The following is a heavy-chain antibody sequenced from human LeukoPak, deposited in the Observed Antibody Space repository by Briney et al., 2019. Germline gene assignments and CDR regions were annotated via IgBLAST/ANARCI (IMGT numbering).Heavy chain of an antibody. CDR2: INPNSGGT. CDR3: ARVLGGWYTNPRYDAFDI. CDR1: VYTFTDYY. Sequence: ASVKVSCKASVYTFTDYYVNWVRQAPGQGLEWMGWINPNSGGTNYAQKFQGRVTMTRDTSISTAYMELSRLRSDDTAVYYCARVLGGWYTNPRYDAFDIWGQGTMVTVSS. D-gene: IGHD6-19*01. J-gene: IGHJ3*02. V-gene: IGHV1-2*02.